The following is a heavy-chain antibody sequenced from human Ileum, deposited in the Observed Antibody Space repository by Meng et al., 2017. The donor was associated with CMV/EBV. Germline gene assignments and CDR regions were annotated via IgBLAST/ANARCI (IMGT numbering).Heavy chain of an antibody. CDR2: IRSNAYGGTS. V-gene: IGHV3-49*04. J-gene: IGHJ3*02. D-gene: IGHD2-2*01. CDR3: SRVLVVVVTFGIWERTFDI. CDR1: GFTFADYA. Sequence: GGSLRLSCTASGFTFADYAMNWVRQTPGKGLEWLGFIRSNAYGGTSHSAASVNGRFTFSRDDSKSIAYLQVNSLESEDTAVYYCSRVLVVVVTFGIWERTFDIWGQGTMVTVSS.